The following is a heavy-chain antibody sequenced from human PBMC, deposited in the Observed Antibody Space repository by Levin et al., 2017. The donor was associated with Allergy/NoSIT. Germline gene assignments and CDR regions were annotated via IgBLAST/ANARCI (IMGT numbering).Heavy chain of an antibody. CDR3: AREISSSWSAEYYFDY. D-gene: IGHD6-13*01. V-gene: IGHV3-30-3*01. Sequence: GGSLRLSCAASGFTFSSYAMHWVRQAPGKGLEWVAVISYDGSNKYYADSVKGRFTISRDNSKNTLYLQMNSLRAEDTAVYYCAREISSSWSAEYYFDYWGQGTLVTVSS. CDR2: ISYDGSNK. J-gene: IGHJ4*02. CDR1: GFTFSSYA.